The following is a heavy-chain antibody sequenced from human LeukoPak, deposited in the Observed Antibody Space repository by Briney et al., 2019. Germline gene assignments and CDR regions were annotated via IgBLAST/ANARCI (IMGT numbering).Heavy chain of an antibody. D-gene: IGHD3-22*01. CDR2: IYHSGST. J-gene: IGHJ4*02. V-gene: IGHV4-38-2*02. CDR3: ARSPLGLVVRY. Sequence: SETLSLTCTVSGYSISSGYYWGWIRQPPGKGLEWIGSIYHSGSTYYNPSLKSRVTISVDTSKNQFSLKLSSVTAADTAVYYCARSPLGLVVRYWGQGTLVTVSS. CDR1: GYSISSGYY.